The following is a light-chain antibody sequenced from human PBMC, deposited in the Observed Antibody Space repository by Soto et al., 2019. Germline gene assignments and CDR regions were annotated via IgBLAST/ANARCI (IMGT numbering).Light chain of an antibody. V-gene: IGKV1-5*01. CDR2: DAS. CDR3: QQYNSYSGT. CDR1: QSISSW. J-gene: IGKJ1*01. Sequence: DIQMTQSPSTLSASVGDRVTITCRASQSISSWLAWYQQKPGTAPKLLIYDASSLESGVPSRFSGSGSGTEFTLTISSLRPDDFATYYCQQYNSYSGTFGQGTKVDI.